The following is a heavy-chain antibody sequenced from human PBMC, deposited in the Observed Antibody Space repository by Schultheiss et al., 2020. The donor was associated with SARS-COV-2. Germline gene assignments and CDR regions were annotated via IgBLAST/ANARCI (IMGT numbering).Heavy chain of an antibody. D-gene: IGHD3-22*01. V-gene: IGHV4-30-4*01. CDR2: IYYSGST. CDR3: ARQRVTMIGDY. J-gene: IGHJ4*02. CDR1: GGSISSGDYY. Sequence: SETLSLTCTVSGGSISSGDYYWSWIRQPPGKGLEWIGYIYYSGSTYYNPSLKSRVTISVDTSKNQFSLKLSSVTAADTAVYYCARQRVTMIGDYWGQGTLVTVSS.